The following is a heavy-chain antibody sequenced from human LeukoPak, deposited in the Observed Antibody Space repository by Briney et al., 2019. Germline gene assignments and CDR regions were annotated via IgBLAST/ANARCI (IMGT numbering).Heavy chain of an antibody. CDR3: AREGVAAGTDY. V-gene: IGHV3-33*01. D-gene: IGHD6-13*01. Sequence: GRSLRLSCAASGLTFSSYGTHWVRQAPGKGLEWVAVIWYDGSNKYYADSVKGRFTISRDNSKNTLYLQMNSLRAEDTAVYYCAREGVAAGTDYWGQGTLVTVSS. J-gene: IGHJ4*02. CDR1: GLTFSSYG. CDR2: IWYDGSNK.